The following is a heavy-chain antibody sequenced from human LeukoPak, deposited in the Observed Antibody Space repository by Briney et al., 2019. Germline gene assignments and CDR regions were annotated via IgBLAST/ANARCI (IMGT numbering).Heavy chain of an antibody. D-gene: IGHD3-22*01. CDR2: SYSGEST. Sequence: GSLRLSCTASGXTVTFNHMNWVRQAPGKGLEWVSASYSGESTYYADSVKDRFTISRDISKNMVYLQMDNLRAEDTAIYYCARYRHYYDTSGYRTYFFDYWGQGTLVTVSS. J-gene: IGHJ4*02. CDR3: ARYRHYYDTSGYRTYFFDY. V-gene: IGHV3-66*01. CDR1: GXTVTFNH.